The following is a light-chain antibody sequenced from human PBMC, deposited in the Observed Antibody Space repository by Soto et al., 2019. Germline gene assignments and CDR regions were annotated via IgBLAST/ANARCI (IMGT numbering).Light chain of an antibody. Sequence: DIQLTQSPSFLSASVGDRVTITCRASQDISSYLAWYQQRPGKVPRFLTHSASTLQSGVPSRFSATGSGTTFTLTISSLQPEDIATYYCQQLNRFPRTFGQGIKVE. CDR3: QQLNRFPRT. CDR2: SAS. CDR1: QDISSY. J-gene: IGKJ1*01. V-gene: IGKV1-9*01.